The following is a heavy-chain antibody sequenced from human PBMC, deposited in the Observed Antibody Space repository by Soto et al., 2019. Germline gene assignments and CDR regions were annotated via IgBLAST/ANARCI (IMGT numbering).Heavy chain of an antibody. V-gene: IGHV4-39*01. CDR1: GASIGCTTYH. Sequence: SETLSLNSTVSGASIGCTTYHWGWNRQPPGRGLEWIGSIFYDGSTYYNPSLKSRVTTSVDASKNQFSVKLSSVTATDTAVYYCARHADRGSYSRAFDIWGQGTMVT. CDR2: IFYDGST. D-gene: IGHD1-26*01. J-gene: IGHJ3*02. CDR3: ARHADRGSYSRAFDI.